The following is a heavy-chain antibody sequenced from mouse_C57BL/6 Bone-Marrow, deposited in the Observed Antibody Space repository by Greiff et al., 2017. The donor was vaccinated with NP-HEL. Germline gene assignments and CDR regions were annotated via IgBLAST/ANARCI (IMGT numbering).Heavy chain of an antibody. CDR1: GFSLSTSGMG. Sequence: LKESGPGILQSSQTLSLTCSFSGFSLSTSGMGVSWIRQPSGKGLEWLAHLYWDDDKRYNPFLKSRLTISKDTSRNQVFLKITSVDTADTATYYCARSDLLWLKRKAYWGQGTLVTVSA. D-gene: IGHD2-2*01. V-gene: IGHV8-12*01. CDR2: LYWDDDK. J-gene: IGHJ3*01. CDR3: ARSDLLWLKRKAY.